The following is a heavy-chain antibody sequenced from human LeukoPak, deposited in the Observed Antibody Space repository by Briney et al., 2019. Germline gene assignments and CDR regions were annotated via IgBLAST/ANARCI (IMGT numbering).Heavy chain of an antibody. D-gene: IGHD1-26*01. Sequence: SETLSLTCAVSGYSISSGYYWGWIRQPPGKGLEWIGEINHSGSTNYNPSLKSRVTISVDTSKNQFSLKLSSVTAADTAVYYCARGPGVVGAALWGQGTLVTVSS. J-gene: IGHJ4*02. V-gene: IGHV4-38-2*01. CDR2: INHSGST. CDR3: ARGPGVVGAAL. CDR1: GYSISSGYY.